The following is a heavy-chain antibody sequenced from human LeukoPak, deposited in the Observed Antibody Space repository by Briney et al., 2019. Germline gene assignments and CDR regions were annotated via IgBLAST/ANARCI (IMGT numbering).Heavy chain of an antibody. D-gene: IGHD1-26*01. V-gene: IGHV4-59*08. J-gene: IGHJ5*02. CDR3: ARQGVRSGSDSWNWFDP. CDR1: GGSISSYY. CDR2: IYYSGST. Sequence: SETLSLTCTVSGGSISSYYWSWIRQPPGKGLEWIGYIYYSGSTNYNPSLKSRVTISVDTSKNQFSLKLSSVTAADTAVYYCARQGVRSGSDSWNWFDPWGQGTLVTVSS.